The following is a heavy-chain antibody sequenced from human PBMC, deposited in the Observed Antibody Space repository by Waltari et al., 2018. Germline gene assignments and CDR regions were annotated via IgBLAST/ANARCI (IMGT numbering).Heavy chain of an antibody. D-gene: IGHD3-10*01. Sequence: QVQLVQSGAEVKKPGSSVKVSCKASGGTFSSYAISWVRQAPGPGLEWMGGIIPILGIANYAQKFQGRVTITADKSTSTAYMELSSLRSEDTAVYYCARDLKEYYYGSGTGYFDLWGRGTLVTVSS. CDR3: ARDLKEYYYGSGTGYFDL. CDR1: GGTFSSYA. V-gene: IGHV1-69*10. CDR2: IIPILGIA. J-gene: IGHJ2*01.